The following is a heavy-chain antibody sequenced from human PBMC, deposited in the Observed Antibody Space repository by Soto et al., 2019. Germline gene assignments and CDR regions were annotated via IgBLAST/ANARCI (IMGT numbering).Heavy chain of an antibody. V-gene: IGHV3-30*18. CDR2: ISYDGSNK. Sequence: QVQLVESGGGVVQPGRSLRLSCAASGFTFSSYGMHWVRQAPGKGLEWVAVISYDGSNKYYADSVKGRFTISRDNSKNTLYLQMISLRAEDTDVYYCAKGLDGYNLATDYWGQGTLVTVSS. D-gene: IGHD5-12*01. CDR1: GFTFSSYG. J-gene: IGHJ4*02. CDR3: AKGLDGYNLATDY.